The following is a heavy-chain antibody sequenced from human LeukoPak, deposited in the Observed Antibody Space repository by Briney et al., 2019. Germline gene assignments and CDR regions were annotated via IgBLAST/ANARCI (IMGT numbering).Heavy chain of an antibody. CDR2: IYTSGST. V-gene: IGHV4-61*02. J-gene: IGHJ4*02. CDR1: GGSISSGSYY. Sequence: PSQTLSLTCTVSGGSISSGSYYWSWIRQPAGKGLEWIGRIYTSGSTNYNPSLKSRVTISVDTPKNQFSLKLSSVTAADTAVYYCAREAVGAAMIFDYWGQGTLVTVSS. CDR3: AREAVGAAMIFDY. D-gene: IGHD1-26*01.